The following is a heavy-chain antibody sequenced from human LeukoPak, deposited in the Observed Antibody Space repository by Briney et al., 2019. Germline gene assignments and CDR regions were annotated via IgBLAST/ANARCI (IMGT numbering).Heavy chain of an antibody. D-gene: IGHD6-25*01. J-gene: IGHJ4*02. Sequence: PGGSLRLSCVASGFTFGKYWMSWVRQAPGKGLEWVSAVGSDGINTAYADSVKGRFTISRDNSKNALYLQLSSLRAEGTAVYYCAKGLAAGSQYFDYWGQGTLVTVSS. CDR2: VGSDGINT. CDR1: GFTFGKYW. V-gene: IGHV3-23*01. CDR3: AKGLAAGSQYFDY.